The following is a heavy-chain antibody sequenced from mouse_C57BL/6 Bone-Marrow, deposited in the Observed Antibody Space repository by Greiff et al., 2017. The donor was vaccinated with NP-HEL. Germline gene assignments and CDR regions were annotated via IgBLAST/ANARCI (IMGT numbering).Heavy chain of an antibody. J-gene: IGHJ4*01. CDR2: ISSGGSYT. CDR1: GFTFSSYG. D-gene: IGHD1-1*01. CDR3: ARLLYYYGSSPFYAMDY. Sequence: EEKVEESGGDLVKPGGSLKLSCAASGFTFSSYGMSWVRQTPDKRLEWVATISSGGSYTYYPDSVKGRFTISRDNAKNTLYLQMSSLKSEDTAMYYCARLLYYYGSSPFYAMDYWGQGTSVTVSS. V-gene: IGHV5-6*02.